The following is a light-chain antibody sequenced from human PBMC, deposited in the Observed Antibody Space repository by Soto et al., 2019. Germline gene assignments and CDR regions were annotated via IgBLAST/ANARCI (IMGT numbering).Light chain of an antibody. CDR2: RNN. CDR3: AAWDDSLSGRDVV. J-gene: IGLJ2*01. V-gene: IGLV1-47*01. Sequence: QSVLTQPPSASGTPGQRVTISCSGSSSNIGSNYVYWYQQLPGTAPKLLIYRNNQRPSGVPDRFSGSKSGTSASLAISGLLSEDEADYYCAAWDDSLSGRDVVFGGGTQLTVL. CDR1: SSNIGSNY.